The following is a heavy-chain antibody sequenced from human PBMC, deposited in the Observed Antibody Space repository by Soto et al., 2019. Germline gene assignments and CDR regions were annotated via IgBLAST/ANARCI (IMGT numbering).Heavy chain of an antibody. CDR1: GYAFTTYG. D-gene: IGHD1-1*01. CDR3: ARGRYGDY. Sequence: QVHLVQSGAEVKKPGASVKVSCKGSGYAFTTYGITWVRQAPGQGLERMGGISAHNGNTNYAQKLQGRVTVTRDTSTRTAYMALRSLRSDDTAVYYCARGRYGDYWGQGALVTVSS. CDR2: ISAHNGNT. V-gene: IGHV1-18*01. J-gene: IGHJ4*02.